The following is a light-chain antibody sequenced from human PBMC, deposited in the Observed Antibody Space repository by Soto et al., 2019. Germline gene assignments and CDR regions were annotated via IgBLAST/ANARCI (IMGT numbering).Light chain of an antibody. CDR3: SSDTTSNTRQIV. CDR2: DVS. Sequence: QSALTQPASVSGSPGQSITISCTGTSSDVGGYNYVSWYQHHPGKAPKLLIYDVSNRPSGISNRFSGSKSDDTASLTISGLQPEYEAYYYCSSDTTSNTRQIVFGSGTKVTVL. J-gene: IGLJ1*01. V-gene: IGLV2-14*03. CDR1: SSDVGGYNY.